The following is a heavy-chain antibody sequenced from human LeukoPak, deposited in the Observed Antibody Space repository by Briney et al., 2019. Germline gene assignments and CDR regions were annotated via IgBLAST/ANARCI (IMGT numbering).Heavy chain of an antibody. CDR1: GGSFSGYY. D-gene: IGHD3-10*01. V-gene: IGHV4-34*01. CDR3: ARGPGSGSYYGY. Sequence: SETLSLTCAVYGGSFSGYYWSWIRHPAWKRLELIGEINHSGSTNYNPSLKSRVTISVDTSKNQFSLKLSSVTAADTAVYYCARGPGSGSYYGYWGQGTLVTVSS. J-gene: IGHJ4*02. CDR2: INHSGST.